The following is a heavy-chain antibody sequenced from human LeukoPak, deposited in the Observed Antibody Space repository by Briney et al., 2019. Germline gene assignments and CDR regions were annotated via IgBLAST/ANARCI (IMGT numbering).Heavy chain of an antibody. CDR2: ISGSGGST. CDR1: GFMLSSYA. CDR3: AKDRSCITDVWHGDFDY. Sequence: PGGSLRLSCAASGFMLSSYAMSWVRQAPGKGLEWVSTISGSGGSTYYADSVKGRFTISRDNSKNTVYLQMNSLRAEDTAVYYCAKDRSCITDVWHGDFDYWGQGTLVTVSS. D-gene: IGHD2-8*01. J-gene: IGHJ4*02. V-gene: IGHV3-23*01.